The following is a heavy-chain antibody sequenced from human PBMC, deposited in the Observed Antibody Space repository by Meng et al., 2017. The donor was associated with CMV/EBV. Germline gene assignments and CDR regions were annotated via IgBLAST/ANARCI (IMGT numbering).Heavy chain of an antibody. J-gene: IGHJ3*02. V-gene: IGHV3-23*01. D-gene: IGHD2-2*01. CDR1: GFTFSSYA. CDR3: AREWVVVPASVGGVDAFDI. CDR2: ISGSGGST. Sequence: GGSLRLSCAASGFTFSSYAMSWVRQAPGKGLEWVSAISGSGGSTYYADSVKGRFTISRDNSKNTLYLQMNSLRAEDTAVYYCAREWVVVPASVGGVDAFDIWGQGTMVTVSS.